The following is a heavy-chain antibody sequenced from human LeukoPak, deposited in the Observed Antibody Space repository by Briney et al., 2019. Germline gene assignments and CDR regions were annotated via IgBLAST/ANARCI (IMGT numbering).Heavy chain of an antibody. J-gene: IGHJ4*02. V-gene: IGHV3-23*01. D-gene: IGHD4-17*01. CDR1: GFTFSDYA. CDR3: AKDPARTTVTTNGY. Sequence: QSGGSLRLSCAASGFTFSDYAMSWVRQAPGKGLEWVSAISGSGGSTYYADSVKGRFTISRDNSKNTLYLQMNSLRAEDTAVYYCAKDPARTTVTTNGYWGQGTLVTVSS. CDR2: ISGSGGST.